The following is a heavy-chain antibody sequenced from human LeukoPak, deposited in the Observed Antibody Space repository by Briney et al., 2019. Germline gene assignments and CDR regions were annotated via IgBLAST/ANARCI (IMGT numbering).Heavy chain of an antibody. D-gene: IGHD1-26*01. V-gene: IGHV3-9*01. J-gene: IGHJ4*02. CDR3: AKDRSVGATPYYFDY. CDR1: GFTFDEYV. CDR2: IIWNSDSI. Sequence: HAGGSLRLSCAASGFTFDEYVMHWVRQAPGKGLEWVSGIIWNSDSIGYADSVKGRFTISRDNAKNSLYLQMNSLRAEDTALYYCAKDRSVGATPYYFDYWGQGTLVTVSS.